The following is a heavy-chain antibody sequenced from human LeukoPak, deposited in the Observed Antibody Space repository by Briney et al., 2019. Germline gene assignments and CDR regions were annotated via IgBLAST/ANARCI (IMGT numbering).Heavy chain of an antibody. V-gene: IGHV3-30*03. CDR3: ARASGDDFWSGYYSTTIDY. CDR2: ISYDGSNK. J-gene: IGHJ4*02. D-gene: IGHD3-3*01. CDR1: GFTFSSYG. Sequence: SGGSLRLSCAASGFTFSSYGMHWVRQAPGKGLEWVAVISYDGSNKYYADSVKGRFTISRDNSKNTLYLQMNSLRAEDTAVYYCARASGDDFWSGYYSTTIDYWGQGTLVTVSS.